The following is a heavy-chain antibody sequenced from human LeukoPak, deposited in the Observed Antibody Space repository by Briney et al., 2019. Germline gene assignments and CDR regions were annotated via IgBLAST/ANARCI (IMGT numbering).Heavy chain of an antibody. CDR3: AREGKMAPTRYFDY. J-gene: IGHJ4*02. CDR1: GFTVSSNY. D-gene: IGHD5-24*01. V-gene: IGHV3-66*02. CDR2: IYSGGST. Sequence: GGSLRLSCAASGFTVSSNYMSWVRQAPGKGLEWVSVIYSGGSTYYADSVKGRFTISRDNPKNTLYLQMNSLRAEDTAVYYCAREGKMAPTRYFDYWGQGTLVTVSS.